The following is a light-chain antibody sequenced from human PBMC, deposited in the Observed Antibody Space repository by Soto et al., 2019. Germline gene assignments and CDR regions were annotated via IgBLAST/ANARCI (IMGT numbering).Light chain of an antibody. J-gene: IGKJ5*01. Sequence: DIQMTQSPSSLSASVGDRVTITCRASQSLSTYLNWYQQKPGKAPNLLIYAASSLQSGVPSRFSGSGSGTDFTLTISTLHPEDFATYYCQQSFSTPPTFGQGTRLEIK. V-gene: IGKV1-39*01. CDR2: AAS. CDR1: QSLSTY. CDR3: QQSFSTPPT.